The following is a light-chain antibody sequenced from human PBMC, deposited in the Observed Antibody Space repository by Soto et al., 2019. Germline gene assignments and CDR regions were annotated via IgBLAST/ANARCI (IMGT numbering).Light chain of an antibody. CDR2: AAN. V-gene: IGKV1-39*01. J-gene: IGKJ5*01. CDR3: LQSFNTPFT. CDR1: QSLSTH. Sequence: DIQMTQSPSSLSASVGESLTITCRESQSLSTHLNWYQQKPGKAPKLVIYAANALQSGVPSRFSGRRSGTEYTLAITIVQPEDFAIYYCLQSFNTPFTFGQGTRVE.